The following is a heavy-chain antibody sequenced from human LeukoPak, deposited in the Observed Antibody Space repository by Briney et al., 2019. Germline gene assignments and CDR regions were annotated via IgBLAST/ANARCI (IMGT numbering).Heavy chain of an antibody. CDR2: IYYSGST. CDR1: GGSISSSSYY. J-gene: IGHJ5*02. D-gene: IGHD3-10*01. Sequence: SETLSLTCTVSGGSISSSSYYWGWIRQPPGKGLEWIGSIYYSGSTYYNPSLKSRVTISVDTSKNQFSLKLSSVTAADTALYYCASHYYYGAGSYYNRWFDPWGQGTLVTVSS. V-gene: IGHV4-39*01. CDR3: ASHYYYGAGSYYNRWFDP.